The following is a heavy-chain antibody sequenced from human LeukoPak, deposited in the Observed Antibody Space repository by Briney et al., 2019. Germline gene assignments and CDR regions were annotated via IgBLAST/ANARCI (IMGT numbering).Heavy chain of an antibody. D-gene: IGHD2-2*01. CDR1: GGSISSSSYY. V-gene: IGHV4-39*07. CDR3: VRDGGVVVSTAPAVFDI. J-gene: IGHJ3*02. Sequence: SETLSLTCTVSGGSISSSSYYWGWIRQPPGKGLEWIGSIYYSGSTYYNPSLKSRVTISVDTSKNQFSLKLTSVTAADTAVYYCVRDGGVVVSTAPAVFDIWGQGTMVTVS. CDR2: IYYSGST.